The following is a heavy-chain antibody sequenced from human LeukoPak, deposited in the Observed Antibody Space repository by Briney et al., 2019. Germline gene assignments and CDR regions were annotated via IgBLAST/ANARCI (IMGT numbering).Heavy chain of an antibody. CDR2: IYYSGST. J-gene: IGHJ4*02. Sequence: PSETLSLTCTVSGGSISSSSYYWGWIRQPPGKGLEWIGSIYYSGSTYYNPSLKSRVTISVDTSKNQFSLKLSSVTAADTAVYYCARDTPSSRGGRDYWGQGTLVTVSS. CDR1: GGSISSSSYY. CDR3: ARDTPSSRGGRDY. D-gene: IGHD3-10*01. V-gene: IGHV4-39*07.